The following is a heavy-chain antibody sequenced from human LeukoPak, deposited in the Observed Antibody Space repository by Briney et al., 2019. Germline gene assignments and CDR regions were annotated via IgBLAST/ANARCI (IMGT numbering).Heavy chain of an antibody. J-gene: IGHJ4*02. CDR3: ARDSPSSSWYVSQDY. CDR2: IYYSGST. V-gene: IGHV4-39*07. Sequence: PSETLSLTCTVSGGSISSSSYYWGWIRQPPGKGLEWIGSIYYSGSTYYNPSLKSRVTIYVDTSKNQFSLKVRSVTAADTAVYYCARDSPSSSWYVSQDYWGQGTLVTVSS. D-gene: IGHD6-13*01. CDR1: GGSISSSSYY.